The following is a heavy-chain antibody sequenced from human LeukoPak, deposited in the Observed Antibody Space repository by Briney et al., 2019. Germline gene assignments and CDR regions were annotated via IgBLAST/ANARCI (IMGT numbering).Heavy chain of an antibody. CDR1: GIAVTGNY. Sequence: GGSLRLSCAASGIAVTGNYMSWVPQPPGKGLEWVSFISINTDTFYADSVRGRFTISRDSSKNTLFLQMNSLRDEDSAVYYCAIAQSWDELFDSWGQGTLVTVSS. CDR3: AIAQSWDELFDS. CDR2: ISINTDT. J-gene: IGHJ4*02. D-gene: IGHD1-26*01. V-gene: IGHV3-53*01.